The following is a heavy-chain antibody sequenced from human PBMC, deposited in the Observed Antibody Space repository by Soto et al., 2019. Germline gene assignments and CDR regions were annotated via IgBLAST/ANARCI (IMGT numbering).Heavy chain of an antibody. CDR2: IYYRGDT. CDR3: AREPLF. Sequence: SETLSLTCTVSGGSISCYYWSWVRQPPGKGLEWIGYIYYRGDTKYNPSLKGRVTFSVDTSKNQFSLKLASVTASDTAVYYCAREPLFWGQGILVTVSS. CDR1: GGSISCYY. J-gene: IGHJ4*02. D-gene: IGHD2-21*01. V-gene: IGHV4-59*01.